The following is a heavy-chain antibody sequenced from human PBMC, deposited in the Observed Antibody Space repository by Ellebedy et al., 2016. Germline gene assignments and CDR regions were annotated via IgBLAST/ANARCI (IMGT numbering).Heavy chain of an antibody. CDR3: GFGELSSLFDY. Sequence: GESLKISCAASGFTFSSYGMHWVRQAPGKGLEWVSSISSSSRYIYYADSVKGRFTISRDNAKNSLYLQMNSLRAEDTAVYYCGFGELSSLFDYWGQGTLVTVSS. J-gene: IGHJ4*02. V-gene: IGHV3-21*01. CDR1: GFTFSSYG. CDR2: ISSSSRYI. D-gene: IGHD3-10*01.